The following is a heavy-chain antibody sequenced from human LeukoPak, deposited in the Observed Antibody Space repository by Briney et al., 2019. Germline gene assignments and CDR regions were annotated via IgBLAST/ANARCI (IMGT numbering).Heavy chain of an antibody. D-gene: IGHD6-19*01. Sequence: PGGSLRLSCAASGVTVSSNYMSWVRQAPGKGLECVSVIYPGGETYYADFVKGRFTISRDNSKNTLYLQMNSLRAEDTAAYYCASPISGQSFDIWGQGTMVSVSS. V-gene: IGHV3-53*01. CDR2: IYPGGET. J-gene: IGHJ3*02. CDR1: GVTVSSNY. CDR3: ASPISGQSFDI.